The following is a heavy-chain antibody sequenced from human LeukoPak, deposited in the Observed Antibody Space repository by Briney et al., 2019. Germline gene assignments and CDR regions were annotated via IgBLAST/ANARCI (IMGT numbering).Heavy chain of an antibody. CDR1: GFTFSSYA. CDR2: ISGSGGST. V-gene: IGHV3-23*01. CDR3: AKDQDFYYYDSSGTGPFDY. J-gene: IGHJ4*02. Sequence: PGGSLRLSCAASGFTFSSYAMSWVRQAPGKGLEWVSAISGSGGSTYYADSVKGRFTISRDNSKNTLYLQMNSLGAEDTAVYYCAKDQDFYYYDSSGTGPFDYWGQGTLVTVSS. D-gene: IGHD3-22*01.